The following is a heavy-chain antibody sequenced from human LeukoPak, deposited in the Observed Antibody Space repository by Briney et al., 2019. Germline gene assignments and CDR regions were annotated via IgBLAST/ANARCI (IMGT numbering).Heavy chain of an antibody. Sequence: QPSETLSLTCTVSGGSISSYYWSWIRQAPGKGLEWIGYIYYSGSTNYNPSLKSRVTISVDTSKNQFSLKLSSVTAAGTAVYYCARAQLTYYYDSVFDYWGQGTLVTVSS. D-gene: IGHD3-22*01. V-gene: IGHV4-59*08. CDR1: GGSISSYY. J-gene: IGHJ4*02. CDR3: ARAQLTYYYDSVFDY. CDR2: IYYSGST.